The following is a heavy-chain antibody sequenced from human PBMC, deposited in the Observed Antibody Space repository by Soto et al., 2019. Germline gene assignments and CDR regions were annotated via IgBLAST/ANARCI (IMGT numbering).Heavy chain of an antibody. D-gene: IGHD6-13*01. CDR1: GGSIISSNW. Sequence: PSGTLSVTCAFSGGSIISSNWWSWIRQPPGKTLEWIGSIYYTGGTNYNPSLKSRVTISVDTSKSHFALKFNSLTAADTAVYYCASGTLSTIAAPDSWGQGTLVTVSS. CDR2: IYYTGGT. V-gene: IGHV4-59*07. J-gene: IGHJ4*02. CDR3: ASGTLSTIAAPDS.